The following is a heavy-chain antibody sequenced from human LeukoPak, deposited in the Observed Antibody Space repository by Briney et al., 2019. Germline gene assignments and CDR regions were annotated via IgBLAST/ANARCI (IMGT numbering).Heavy chain of an antibody. CDR1: GYKFTDDY. Sequence: ASVKVSCKASGYKFTDDYMHWVRQAPGQGLEFMGWINPDSGFTNYAQRFKGRVTMTRDTSISTAYLEVRSLTSDDTAVYYCAPAAEAYTSWWKVWGQGTLVTVSS. CDR2: INPDSGFT. D-gene: IGHD3-16*01. CDR3: APAAEAYTSWWKV. V-gene: IGHV1-2*02. J-gene: IGHJ4*02.